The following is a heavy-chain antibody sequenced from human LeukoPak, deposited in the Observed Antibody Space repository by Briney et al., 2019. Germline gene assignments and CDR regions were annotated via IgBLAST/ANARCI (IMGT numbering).Heavy chain of an antibody. CDR3: TRDRELGF. J-gene: IGHJ4*02. CDR2: IYYSGST. CDR1: GGSISSYY. V-gene: IGHV4-59*01. D-gene: IGHD1-26*01. Sequence: SETLSLTCTVSGGSISSYYWSWIRQPPGKGLEWIGYIYYSGSTNYNPSLKSRVTISVDTSKNQFSLKLTSVTAADTAVYYCTRDRELGFWGQGTLVTVSS.